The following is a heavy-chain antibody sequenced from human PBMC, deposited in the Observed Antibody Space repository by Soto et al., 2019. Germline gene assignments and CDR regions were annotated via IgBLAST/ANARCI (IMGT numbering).Heavy chain of an antibody. CDR1: GGSISSSGYY. CDR3: ARKFMTRFLGDY. D-gene: IGHD2-2*01. J-gene: IGHJ4*02. Sequence: PSETLSLTCTVSGGSISSSGYYWVWIRQPPGKGLEWIGSISYSGNTYYNPSLKSRVTISVDTSKNQFSLKLSSVSAADTAVYYCARKFMTRFLGDYSGQRTLVTVSS. V-gene: IGHV4-39*01. CDR2: ISYSGNT.